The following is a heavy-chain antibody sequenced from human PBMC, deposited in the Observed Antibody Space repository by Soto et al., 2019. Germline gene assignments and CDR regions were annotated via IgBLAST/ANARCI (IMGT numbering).Heavy chain of an antibody. CDR1: GFTFSSYG. CDR2: IWYDGSNK. J-gene: IGHJ4*02. D-gene: IGHD4-17*01. CDR3: ARSGPEGAYDYGDYEGGMIDY. V-gene: IGHV3-33*01. Sequence: GGSLRLSCAASGFTFSSYGMHWVRQAPGKGLEWVAVIWYDGSNKYYADSVKGRFTISRDNSKNTLYLQMNSLRAEDTAVYYCARSGPEGAYDYGDYEGGMIDYWGQGTLVTVSS.